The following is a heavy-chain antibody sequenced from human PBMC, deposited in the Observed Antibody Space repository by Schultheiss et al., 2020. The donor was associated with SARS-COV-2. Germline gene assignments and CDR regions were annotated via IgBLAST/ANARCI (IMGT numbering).Heavy chain of an antibody. D-gene: IGHD2-15*01. CDR3: ARETGVACDY. CDR2: IYYSGST. V-gene: IGHV4-38-2*01. Sequence: SETLSLTCAVSGYSISSGYYWGWIRQPPGKGLEWIGSIYYSGSTYYNPSLKSRVTISVDTSKNQFSLKLSSVTAADTAVYYCARETGVACDYWGQGTLVTVSS. J-gene: IGHJ4*02. CDR1: GYSISSGYY.